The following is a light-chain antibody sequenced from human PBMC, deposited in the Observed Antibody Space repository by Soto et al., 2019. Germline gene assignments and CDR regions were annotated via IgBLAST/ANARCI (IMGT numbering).Light chain of an antibody. CDR2: TIS. CDR3: LLYSEGADV. V-gene: IGLV7-43*01. J-gene: IGLJ2*01. Sequence: QAVVTQEPSLTVSPGGTVTLTCASSTGAVTSDSYPSWFQQKPGQAPRALIYTISNKHSWTPARFSGSLLGGKAALTLSDVQPEEAAEYFWLLYSEGADVFGPGTKLTVL. CDR1: TGAVTSDSY.